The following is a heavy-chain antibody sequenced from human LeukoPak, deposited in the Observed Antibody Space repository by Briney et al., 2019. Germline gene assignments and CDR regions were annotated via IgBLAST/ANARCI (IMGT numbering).Heavy chain of an antibody. J-gene: IGHJ4*02. Sequence: GGSLRLSCAASGVAFSNYAMSWVRQAPGMGLEGVAASSKTGDGTYYAGSMKGRFTISRDNAKNMLYLQIHSLRAEDTAIYYCAKDIAQGYTFGSIEQDYWGQGTLVTVSS. V-gene: IGHV3-23*01. CDR2: SSKTGDGT. D-gene: IGHD5-18*01. CDR3: AKDIAQGYTFGSIEQDY. CDR1: GVAFSNYA.